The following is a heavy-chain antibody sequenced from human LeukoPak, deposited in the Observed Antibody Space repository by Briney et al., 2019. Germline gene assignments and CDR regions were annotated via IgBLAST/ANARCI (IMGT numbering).Heavy chain of an antibody. Sequence: GGSLRLSCAASGFTFSTNVMSWVRQAPGKGLEWVSSISGGPSGGATYYADSVKGRFTISRDNSKITLYLQMNSLRVADTAVYYCAKQQYSLLMVRGYRYYCYYMDVWGKGTTVTVSS. CDR1: GFTFSTNV. CDR3: AKQQYSLLMVRGYRYYCYYMDV. J-gene: IGHJ6*03. CDR2: ISGGPSGGAT. D-gene: IGHD3-10*01. V-gene: IGHV3-23*01.